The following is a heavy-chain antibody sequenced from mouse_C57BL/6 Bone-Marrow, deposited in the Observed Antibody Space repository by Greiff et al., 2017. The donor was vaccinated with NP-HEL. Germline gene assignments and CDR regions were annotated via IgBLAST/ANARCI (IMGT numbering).Heavy chain of an antibody. D-gene: IGHD4-1*01. CDR1: GYTFTSYW. CDR3: AILGLSALFAY. CDR2: IHPNSGST. Sequence: QVQLQQPGAELVKPGASVKLSCKASGYTFTSYWMHWVKQRPGQGLEWIGMIHPNSGSTNYNEKFKSKATLTVDKSSSTAYMQLSSLTSEDSAVYYCAILGLSALFAYWGQGTLVTVSA. J-gene: IGHJ3*01. V-gene: IGHV1-64*01.